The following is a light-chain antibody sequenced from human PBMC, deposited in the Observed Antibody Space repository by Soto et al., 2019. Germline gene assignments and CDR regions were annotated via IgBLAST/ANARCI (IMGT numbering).Light chain of an antibody. CDR3: QQYNSYWT. Sequence: DIQMTQSPSTLSGSVGDRVTITCRASQSISSWLAWYQQKPGKAPKLLIYDASSLESGVPSRFSGSGSGTEFTLTTSSLQPDDFATYYCQQYNSYWTFGQGTKV. J-gene: IGKJ1*01. CDR1: QSISSW. CDR2: DAS. V-gene: IGKV1-5*01.